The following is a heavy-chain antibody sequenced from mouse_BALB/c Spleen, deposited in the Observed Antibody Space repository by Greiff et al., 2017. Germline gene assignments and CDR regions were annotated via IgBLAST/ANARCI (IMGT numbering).Heavy chain of an antibody. CDR1: GFTFSDYG. CDR3: AREYGNRHWYFDV. Sequence: DVHLVESGGGLVQPGGSRKLSCAASGFTFSDYGMAWVRQAPGKGLEWVAFISNLAYSIYYADTVTGRFTISRENAKNTLYLEMSSLRSEDTAMYYCAREYGNRHWYFDVWGAGTTVTVSS. D-gene: IGHD2-10*02. CDR2: ISNLAYSI. J-gene: IGHJ1*01. V-gene: IGHV5-15*02.